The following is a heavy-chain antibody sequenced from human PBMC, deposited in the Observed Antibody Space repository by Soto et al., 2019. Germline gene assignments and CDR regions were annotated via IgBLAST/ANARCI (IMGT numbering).Heavy chain of an antibody. D-gene: IGHD2-21*01. Sequence: GGSLRLSCAASGFTFNNYAMGWVRQTPGKGLEWFSAITGSGSDTYYADSVKGRFTISRDNSKNTLSLQMNSLRAEDTAVYYCAKDHIVVVPGFFDIWGQGTMVTVSS. V-gene: IGHV3-23*01. CDR3: AKDHIVVVPGFFDI. CDR2: ITGSGSDT. J-gene: IGHJ3*02. CDR1: GFTFNNYA.